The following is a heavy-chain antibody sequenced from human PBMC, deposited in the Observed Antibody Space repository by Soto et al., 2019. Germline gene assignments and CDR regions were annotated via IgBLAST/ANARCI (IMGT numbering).Heavy chain of an antibody. J-gene: IGHJ4*02. CDR3: AGNHRQIAAAGQPFDY. Sequence: GSLRLSCTASGFTFGDYAISWVRQAPGKGLEWVSYISSSSSTIYYADSVKGRFTISRDNAKNSLYLQMNSLRAEDTAVYYCAGNHRQIAAAGQPFDYWGQGTLVTVSS. V-gene: IGHV3-48*01. D-gene: IGHD6-13*01. CDR1: GFTFGDYA. CDR2: ISSSSSTI.